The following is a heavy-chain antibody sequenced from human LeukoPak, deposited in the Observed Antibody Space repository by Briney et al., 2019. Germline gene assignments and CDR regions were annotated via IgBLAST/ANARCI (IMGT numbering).Heavy chain of an antibody. CDR1: GFTVSSNY. Sequence: GGSLRLSCAASGFTVSSNYMSWVRQAPGKGLEWVSVIYSGGSTYYADSVKGRSTISRDNSKNTLYLQMNSLRAEDTAVYYCARDPGGVVPAAMVDYWGQGTLVTVSS. J-gene: IGHJ4*02. CDR3: ARDPGGVVPAAMVDY. D-gene: IGHD2-2*01. V-gene: IGHV3-66*02. CDR2: IYSGGST.